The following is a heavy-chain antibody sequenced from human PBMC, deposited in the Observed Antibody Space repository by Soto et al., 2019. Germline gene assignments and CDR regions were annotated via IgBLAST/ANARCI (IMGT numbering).Heavy chain of an antibody. D-gene: IGHD3-22*01. J-gene: IGHJ3*02. CDR3: ARERRDWSVIQGGAFDI. CDR1: GFTVSSNY. V-gene: IGHV3-66*01. CDR2: IYSGGST. Sequence: GGSLRLSCAASGFTVSSNYMSWVRQAPGKGLEWVSVIYSGGSTYYADSVKGRFTISRDNSKNTLYLQMNSLRAEDTAVYYCARERRDWSVIQGGAFDIWGQGTMVTVSS.